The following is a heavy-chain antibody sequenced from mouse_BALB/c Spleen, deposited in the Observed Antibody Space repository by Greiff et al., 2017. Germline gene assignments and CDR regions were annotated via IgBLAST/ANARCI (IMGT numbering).Heavy chain of an antibody. CDR2: IAPGSGST. Sequence: DLVKPGASVKLSCKASGYTFTSYWINWIKQRPGQGLEWIGRIAPGSGSTYYNEMFMGKATLTVDTSSSTAYIQLSSLSSEDSAVYFCAREKYDDAMDYWGQGTSVTVSS. V-gene: IGHV1S41*01. D-gene: IGHD2-14*01. J-gene: IGHJ4*01. CDR1: GYTFTSYW. CDR3: AREKYDDAMDY.